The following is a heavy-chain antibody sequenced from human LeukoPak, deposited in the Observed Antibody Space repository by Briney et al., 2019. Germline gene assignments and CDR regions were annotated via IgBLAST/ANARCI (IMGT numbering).Heavy chain of an antibody. D-gene: IGHD6-13*01. CDR2: ISGSGGST. CDR1: GFTFSSYA. Sequence: GGSLRLSCAASGFTFSSYAMSWVRQAPGKGLEWVSAISGSGGSTYYADSVKGRFTISRDNSKNSVSLQMNSLRAEDTAVYYCTKGVSSSWRTSFDFWGQGTLVTVSS. J-gene: IGHJ4*02. CDR3: TKGVSSSWRTSFDF. V-gene: IGHV3-23*01.